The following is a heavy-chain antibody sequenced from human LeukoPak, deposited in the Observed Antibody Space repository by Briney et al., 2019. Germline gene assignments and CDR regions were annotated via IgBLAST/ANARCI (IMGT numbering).Heavy chain of an antibody. J-gene: IGHJ6*02. V-gene: IGHV4-31*03. CDR3: ARHPKPHYYGSGSYDYYYGMDV. D-gene: IGHD3-10*01. CDR1: GGSISSGGYH. Sequence: PSQTLSLTCTVSGGSISSGGYHWSWIRQHPGKGLEWIGYIYYSGSTYYNPSLKSRVTISVDTSKNQFSLKLSSVTAADTAVYYCARHPKPHYYGSGSYDYYYGMDVWGQGTTVTVSS. CDR2: IYYSGST.